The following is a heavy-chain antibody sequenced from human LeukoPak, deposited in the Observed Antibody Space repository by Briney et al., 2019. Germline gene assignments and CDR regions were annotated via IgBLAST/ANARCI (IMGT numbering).Heavy chain of an antibody. D-gene: IGHD3-10*01. J-gene: IGHJ4*02. Sequence: GGSLRLSCVASGFTFSSYWMTWVRQAPGKGLEWVANIKTDGSQIYYVDSVKGRFTISRDNAKNSLYLQMNSLRAEDTAVYYCARLSYGSGSYYNPPTFDYWGQGTLVTVSS. CDR3: ARLSYGSGSYYNPPTFDY. V-gene: IGHV3-7*01. CDR1: GFTFSSYW. CDR2: IKTDGSQI.